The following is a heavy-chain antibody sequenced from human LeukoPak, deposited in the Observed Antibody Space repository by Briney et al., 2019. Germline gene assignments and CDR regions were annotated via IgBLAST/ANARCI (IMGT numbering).Heavy chain of an antibody. Sequence: SETLSLTCTVSGGSICSSGYYWGWIRQPPGKGLEWIASIYYSGSTYYNPSLKSRVTISVDTSKNQLSLKLSSLTAADTAVYYCARHEYSGSYYGLSWFDPWGQGTLVTVSS. V-gene: IGHV4-39*01. D-gene: IGHD1-26*01. CDR1: GGSICSSGYY. J-gene: IGHJ5*02. CDR3: ARHEYSGSYYGLSWFDP. CDR2: IYYSGST.